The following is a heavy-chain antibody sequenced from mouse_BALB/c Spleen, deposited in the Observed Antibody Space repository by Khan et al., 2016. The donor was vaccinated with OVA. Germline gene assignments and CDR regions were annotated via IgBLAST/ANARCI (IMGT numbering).Heavy chain of an antibody. CDR3: ARGYYYFDY. CDR2: ISSGGGGT. Sequence: EVELVESGGGLVKPGGSLKLSCAASDFAFSYYDMSWVRQTPERRLEWVAYISSGGGGTSYPDTVQGRFTISRDNAKTTLYLQMSSLKSEDTAIYYCARGYYYFDYWGQGTTLTGS. J-gene: IGHJ2*01. V-gene: IGHV5-12-1*01. D-gene: IGHD2-3*01. CDR1: DFAFSYYD.